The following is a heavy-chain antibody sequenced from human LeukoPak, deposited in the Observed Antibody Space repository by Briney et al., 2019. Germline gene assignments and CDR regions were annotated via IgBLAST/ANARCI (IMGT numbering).Heavy chain of an antibody. D-gene: IGHD5-12*01. Sequence: ASVKVSCKASGYTFTGYFMYWVRQAPGQGLEWMGWINPNSGGTNYAQKLQGRVTMTTDTSTSTAYMELRSLRSDDTAVYYCARHGVATRYYFDYWGQGTLVTVSS. CDR1: GYTFTGYF. V-gene: IGHV1-2*02. J-gene: IGHJ4*02. CDR3: ARHGVATRYYFDY. CDR2: INPNSGGT.